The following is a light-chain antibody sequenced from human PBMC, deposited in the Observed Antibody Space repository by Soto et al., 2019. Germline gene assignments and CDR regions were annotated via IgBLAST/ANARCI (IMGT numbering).Light chain of an antibody. CDR2: EVV. Sequence: QSALTQPPSASGSPGQSVTISCTGTKNDVGFYDFVSWYQHHPGKAPSLIIYEVVQRPSGVPDRFSGSKSGNTASLTVSGLQAADEADYFCKSYAGSNTYVFGSGTKVTVL. CDR3: KSYAGSNTYV. V-gene: IGLV2-8*01. J-gene: IGLJ1*01. CDR1: KNDVGFYDF.